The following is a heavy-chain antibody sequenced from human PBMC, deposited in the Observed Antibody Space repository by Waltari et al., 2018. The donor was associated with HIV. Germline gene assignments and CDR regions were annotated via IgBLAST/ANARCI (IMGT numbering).Heavy chain of an antibody. Sequence: EVQLLQSGAEVKKPGESLKISCKASGYNFITYWIGWVRQMPGKGLEWMGIIYPGESDIRYKPSFQGQVTLAADKSISTAYLQWSSLKASDTAMYYCATMIGGGSFNYFDHWGQGTLVTVAS. CDR3: ATMIGGGSFNYFDH. CDR1: GYNFITYW. CDR2: IYPGESDI. D-gene: IGHD2-15*01. J-gene: IGHJ4*02. V-gene: IGHV5-51*01.